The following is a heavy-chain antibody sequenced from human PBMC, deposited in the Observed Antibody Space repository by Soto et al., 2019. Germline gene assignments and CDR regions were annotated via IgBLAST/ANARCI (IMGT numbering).Heavy chain of an antibody. CDR3: ARDLGGWPDY. D-gene: IGHD6-19*01. CDR2: INAGNGNT. Sequence: QVQLGQSGAEVKKPGASVKVSCKTSGYTFTSYAMHWVRQAPGQRLEWMGWINAGNGNTKYSQKFQGRVTITIDTSASTAYMELCSLRSEDTAIYYCARDLGGWPDYWGQGTLVTVSS. J-gene: IGHJ4*02. CDR1: GYTFTSYA. V-gene: IGHV1-3*01.